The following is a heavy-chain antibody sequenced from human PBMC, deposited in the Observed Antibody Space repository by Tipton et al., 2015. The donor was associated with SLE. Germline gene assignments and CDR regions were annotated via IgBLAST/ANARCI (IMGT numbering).Heavy chain of an antibody. CDR1: GGFIGRSTYY. D-gene: IGHD2-21*02. V-gene: IGHV4-31*03. Sequence: TLSLTCTVSGGFIGRSTYYWSWIRQFPGKGLEWIGYIHDSGSTYYNPSLQSRANISPGTSASQFSLHLTSVTAADTAVYYCARVAGDRSYYYYYYMDVWGKGTTVTVSS. J-gene: IGHJ6*03. CDR2: IHDSGST. CDR3: ARVAGDRSYYYYYYMDV.